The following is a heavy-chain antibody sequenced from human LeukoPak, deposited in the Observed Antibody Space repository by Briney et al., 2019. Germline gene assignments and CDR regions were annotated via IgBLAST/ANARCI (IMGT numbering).Heavy chain of an antibody. J-gene: IGHJ4*02. Sequence: SETLSLTCAVYGGSFSGYYWSWIRQPPGKGLEWIGEINHSGSTNYNPSLKSRVTISVDTSKNQFSLKLSSVTAADTAVYYCASYCSGGSCYSVLDYWGQGTLVTVSS. D-gene: IGHD2-15*01. V-gene: IGHV4-34*01. CDR3: ASYCSGGSCYSVLDY. CDR2: INHSGST. CDR1: GGSFSGYY.